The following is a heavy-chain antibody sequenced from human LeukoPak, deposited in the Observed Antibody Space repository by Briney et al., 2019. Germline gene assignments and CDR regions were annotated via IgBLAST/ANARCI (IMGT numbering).Heavy chain of an antibody. D-gene: IGHD3-9*01. J-gene: IGHJ5*02. V-gene: IGHV1-2*04. CDR3: ARDVNDILTGYSYNWFDP. CDR1: GYTFTGYY. Sequence: SVKVSCKASGYTFTGYYMHWVRQAPGQGLEWMGWINPNSGGTNYAQKFQGWVTMTRDTSISTAYMELSRLRSDDTAVYYCARDVNDILTGYSYNWFDPWGQGTLVTVSS. CDR2: INPNSGGT.